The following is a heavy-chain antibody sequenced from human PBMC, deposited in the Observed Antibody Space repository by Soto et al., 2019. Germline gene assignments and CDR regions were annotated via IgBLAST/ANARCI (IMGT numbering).Heavy chain of an antibody. J-gene: IGHJ6*04. CDR1: GFKFSNYA. D-gene: IGHD5-18*01. Sequence: GGSLRLSCAASGFKFSNYAMSWVRQAPGKGLEWVSLISATGVGTYYADSVKGRFTISRDNSKNTLYLQMNSLRAEDTAVYYCAKVTDTAMHYYYYYGMDVWGEGPTVTFSS. CDR2: ISATGVGT. V-gene: IGHV3-23*01. CDR3: AKVTDTAMHYYYYYGMDV.